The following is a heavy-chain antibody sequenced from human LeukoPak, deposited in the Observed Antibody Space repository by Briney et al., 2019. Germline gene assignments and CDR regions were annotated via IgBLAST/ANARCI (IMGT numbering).Heavy chain of an antibody. D-gene: IGHD6-19*01. CDR2: IYYSGST. V-gene: IGHV4-39*01. CDR1: GGSISSSSYY. Sequence: PSETLSLTCTVSGGSISSSSYYWGWIRQPPGKGLEWIGSIYYSGSTYYNPSLKSRVTISVGTSKNQFSLKLSSVTAADTAVYYRARQVGVAVAGKQFDYWGQGTLVTVSS. J-gene: IGHJ4*02. CDR3: ARQVGVAVAGKQFDY.